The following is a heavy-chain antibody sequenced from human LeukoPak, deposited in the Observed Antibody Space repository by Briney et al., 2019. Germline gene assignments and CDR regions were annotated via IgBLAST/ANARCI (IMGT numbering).Heavy chain of an antibody. D-gene: IGHD3-22*01. CDR1: GYSFTAFY. V-gene: IGHV1-18*04. CDR3: ARSRRSSGYYPFDY. CDR2: ILPRRGDT. Sequence: ASVKVSCKTSGYSFTAFYIHWVRQAPGQGLEWMGWILPRRGDTNYAQNLQGRVTLTTDTSTSTAYMELRSLRSDDTAVYYCARSRRSSGYYPFDYWGQGTLVTVSS. J-gene: IGHJ4*02.